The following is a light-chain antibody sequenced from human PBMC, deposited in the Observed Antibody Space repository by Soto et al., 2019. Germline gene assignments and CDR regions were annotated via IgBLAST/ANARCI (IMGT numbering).Light chain of an antibody. Sequence: EIVLTQSPVTLSLSPGERATLSCRASQSVFSSLAGYQQKPGQAPRLLIYDASTRATAIPARFRGSGSGTDLTLTISSLEPEDFAVYYCHQRSNWPLTFGGGTKVEIK. V-gene: IGKV3-11*01. J-gene: IGKJ4*01. CDR2: DAS. CDR3: HQRSNWPLT. CDR1: QSVFSS.